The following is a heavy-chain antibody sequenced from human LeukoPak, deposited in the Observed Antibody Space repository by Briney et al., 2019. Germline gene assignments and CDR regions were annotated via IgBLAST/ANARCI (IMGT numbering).Heavy chain of an antibody. CDR2: IYTSGST. Sequence: PSETLSLTRAVYGGSFSGYYWSWIRQPAGKGLEWIGRIYTSGSTNYNPSLKSRVTISVDTSKNQFSLKLSSVTAADTAVYYCARESDWFDPWGQGTLVTVSS. CDR1: GGSFSGYY. CDR3: ARESDWFDP. J-gene: IGHJ5*02. V-gene: IGHV4-4*07.